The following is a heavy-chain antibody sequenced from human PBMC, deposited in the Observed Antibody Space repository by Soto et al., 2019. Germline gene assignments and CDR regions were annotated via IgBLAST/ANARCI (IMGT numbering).Heavy chain of an antibody. D-gene: IGHD3-22*01. J-gene: IGHJ2*01. CDR3: AREESHYYDSSALIPHLGRGYFDL. V-gene: IGHV1-2*04. CDR1: GYTFTGYY. CDR2: INPNSGGT. Sequence: ASVKVSCKASGYTFTGYYMHWVRQAPGQGLEWMGWINPNSGGTNYAQKFQGWVTMTRDTSISTAYMELSRLRSDDTAVYYCAREESHYYDSSALIPHLGRGYFDLWGRGTLVTVSS.